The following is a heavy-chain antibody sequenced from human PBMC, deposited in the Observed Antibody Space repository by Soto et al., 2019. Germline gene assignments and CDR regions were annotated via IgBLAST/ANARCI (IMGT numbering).Heavy chain of an antibody. CDR1: GFTFSDYY. J-gene: IGHJ4*02. V-gene: IGHV3-11*01. CDR2: ISSSGSTI. CDR3: ARGGRDTLFGVVTHFAPYTFDC. Sequence: QVQLVESGGGLVKPGGSLRLSCAASGFTFSDYYMSWIRQAPGKGLEWVSYISSSGSTIYYADSVKGRFTISRDNAKNSRYLQTNGLRAADTAVYYWARGGRDTLFGVVTHFAPYTFDCWGQGTLVTVSS. D-gene: IGHD3-3*01.